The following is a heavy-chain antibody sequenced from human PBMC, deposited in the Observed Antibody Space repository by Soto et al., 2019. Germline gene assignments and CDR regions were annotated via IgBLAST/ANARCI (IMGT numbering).Heavy chain of an antibody. V-gene: IGHV3-7*01. J-gene: IGHJ4*02. D-gene: IGHD3-10*01. CDR1: GFTFSSYW. CDR2: IKQDGSEK. Sequence: PGGSLRLSCAASGFTFSSYWMSWVRQAPGKGLEWVVNIKQDGSEKYYVDSVKGRFTVSRDNAKNSLYLQMNSLRAEDTAVYYCARAASMVRGVILSYWGQGTLVTVSS. CDR3: ARAASMVRGVILSY.